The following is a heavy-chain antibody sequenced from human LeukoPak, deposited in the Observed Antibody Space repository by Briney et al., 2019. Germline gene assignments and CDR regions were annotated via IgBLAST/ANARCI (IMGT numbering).Heavy chain of an antibody. CDR1: GGTFSSYA. D-gene: IGHD5-18*01. V-gene: IGHV1-69*05. J-gene: IGHJ5*02. Sequence: GASVKVSCKASGGTFSSYAISWVRQAPGQGLEWMGGMIPIFGTANYAQKFQGRVTITTDESTSTAYMELSSLRSEDTAVYYCARGNTAMPYNWFDPWGQGTLVTVSS. CDR2: MIPIFGTA. CDR3: ARGNTAMPYNWFDP.